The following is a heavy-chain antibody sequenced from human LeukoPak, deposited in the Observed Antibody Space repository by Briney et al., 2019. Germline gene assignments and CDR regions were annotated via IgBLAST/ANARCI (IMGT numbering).Heavy chain of an antibody. J-gene: IGHJ4*02. CDR3: ARQLETTSWFDY. V-gene: IGHV1-2*06. CDR2: ISPNSGGT. D-gene: IGHD2-2*01. CDR1: GYTFSDYY. Sequence: ASLKVSCKASGYTFSDYYLHWVRLAPGQGLEWMGRISPNSGGTDYAQKFQGKVTMTRDASISTVYMDPNRLRSDDTAIYYCARQLETTSWFDYWGQGTLVIVSS.